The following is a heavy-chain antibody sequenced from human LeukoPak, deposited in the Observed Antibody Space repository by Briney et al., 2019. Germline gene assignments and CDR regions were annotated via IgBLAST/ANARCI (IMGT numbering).Heavy chain of an antibody. Sequence: SETLSLTCTVSGGSISSYYWSWIRQPPGKGLEWIGYIYHTGSNNYSPSLKSRVTMSVDTSKNQFSLKLSSVTAADTAVYYCARARNRNSWYAVDIWGQGTMVTVSS. CDR2: IYHTGSN. V-gene: IGHV4-4*08. CDR3: ARARNRNSWYAVDI. J-gene: IGHJ3*02. D-gene: IGHD6-13*01. CDR1: GGSISSYY.